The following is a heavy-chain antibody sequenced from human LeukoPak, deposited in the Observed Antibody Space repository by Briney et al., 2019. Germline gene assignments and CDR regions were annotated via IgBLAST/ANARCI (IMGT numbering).Heavy chain of an antibody. D-gene: IGHD2-2*01. CDR2: INSDGSST. V-gene: IGHV3-74*01. Sequence: GGSLRLSCAASGLTFSSYWMHWVRQAPGKGLVWDSRINSDGSSTSYADSVKGRFTISRDNAKNTLYLQMNSLRAEDTAVYYCARDLVPAAMGNYYYYGMDVWGQGTTVTVSS. CDR3: ARDLVPAAMGNYYYYGMDV. J-gene: IGHJ6*02. CDR1: GLTFSSYW.